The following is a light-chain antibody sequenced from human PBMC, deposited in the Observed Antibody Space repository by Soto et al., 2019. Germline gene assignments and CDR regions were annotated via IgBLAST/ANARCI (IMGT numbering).Light chain of an antibody. CDR2: SAS. J-gene: IGKJ4*01. V-gene: IGKV1-12*01. Sequence: DIQMTQSPSSVSASVGDRVTITCRASQGISSWLAWYQQKPGKAPKLLISSASDLQRGVPSRFGGSGSGTEFTLTISSLQPEDFATYYCQLYNNWPPGLTFGGGTKVDIK. CDR1: QGISSW. CDR3: QLYNNWPPGLT.